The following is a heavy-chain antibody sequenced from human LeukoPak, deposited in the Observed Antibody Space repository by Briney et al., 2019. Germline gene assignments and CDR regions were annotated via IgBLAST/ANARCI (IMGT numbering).Heavy chain of an antibody. CDR2: IRYDGGST. V-gene: IGHV3-30*02. D-gene: IGHD6-19*01. Sequence: TGGSLRLSCAASGFTFSSYGMHWVRQAPGKGLEWVAFIRYDGGSTHYADSVKGRFTISRDNSKNTLYLQMNSLRAEDTAVYYGAKGRSSGWSYYFDYWGQGTLVTVSS. CDR3: AKGRSSGWSYYFDY. CDR1: GFTFSSYG. J-gene: IGHJ4*02.